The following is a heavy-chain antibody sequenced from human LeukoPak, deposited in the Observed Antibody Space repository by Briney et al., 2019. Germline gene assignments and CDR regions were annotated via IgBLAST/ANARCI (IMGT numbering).Heavy chain of an antibody. CDR3: ARASGSYWNFDY. CDR1: RFTSSNYA. J-gene: IGHJ4*02. Sequence: GGSLRLSCAASRFTSSNYAMSWVRQAPGKGLERVSAISGSSGSAYYADSVKGRFTISRDNSKNTLYLQMNSLRAEDTAVYYCARASGSYWNFDYWGQGTLVTVSS. D-gene: IGHD3-10*01. V-gene: IGHV3-23*01. CDR2: ISGSSGSA.